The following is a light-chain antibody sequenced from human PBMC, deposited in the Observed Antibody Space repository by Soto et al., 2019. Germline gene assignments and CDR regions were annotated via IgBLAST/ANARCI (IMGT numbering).Light chain of an antibody. CDR3: QQYGTSPLT. CDR1: QSVSINF. CDR2: AAS. V-gene: IGKV3-20*01. Sequence: EIVLTQSPGTLSLSPGERATLSCRASQSVSINFLAWYQQKPGQAPGLLIYAASSRATGIPDRLSGSGSGTDFTLTISRLEPEDFALYYCQQYGTSPLTFGGGTKVDIK. J-gene: IGKJ4*01.